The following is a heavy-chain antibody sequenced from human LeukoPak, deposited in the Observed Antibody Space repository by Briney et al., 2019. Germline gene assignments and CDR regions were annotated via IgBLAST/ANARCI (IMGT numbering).Heavy chain of an antibody. J-gene: IGHJ4*02. D-gene: IGHD2-2*01. CDR2: ISSSSSYI. CDR1: GFTFSSYS. CDR3: ARFDVVVVTAANGDFDY. Sequence: GGSLRLSCAASGFTFSSYSMNWVRQAPGKGLEWVSSISSSSSYIYYADSVKGRFTISRDNAKNSLYLQMNSLRAEDTAVYYCARFDVVVVTAANGDFDYWGQGTLVTVSS. V-gene: IGHV3-21*01.